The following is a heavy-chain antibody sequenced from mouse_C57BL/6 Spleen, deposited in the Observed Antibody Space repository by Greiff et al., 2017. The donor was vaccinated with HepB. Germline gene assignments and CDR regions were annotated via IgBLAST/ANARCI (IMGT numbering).Heavy chain of an antibody. D-gene: IGHD2-2*01. CDR2: IDPSDSYT. V-gene: IGHV1-50*01. CDR1: GYTFTSYW. J-gene: IGHJ2*01. Sequence: VQLQQPGAELVKPGASVKLSCKASGYTFTSYWMQWVKQRPGQGLEWIGEIDPSDSYTNYNQKFKGKATLTVDTSSSTAYMQLSSLTSEDSAVYCCARTVTTGPFDYWGQGTTLTVSS. CDR3: ARTVTTGPFDY.